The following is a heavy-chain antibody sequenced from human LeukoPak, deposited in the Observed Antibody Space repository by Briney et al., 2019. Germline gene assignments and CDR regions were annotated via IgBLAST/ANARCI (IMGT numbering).Heavy chain of an antibody. V-gene: IGHV3-48*03. CDR1: GFTFSSYE. CDR2: ISSSGSTI. D-gene: IGHD3-10*01. Sequence: PGGSLRLSCAASGFTFSSYEMNWVRQAPGKGLEWVSYISSSGSTIYYADSVKGRFTISRDNAKNSLYLQMNSLRAEDTAVYYCARDGSRGRGTRGPFDYWGQGTLVTVSS. CDR3: ARDGSRGRGTRGPFDY. J-gene: IGHJ4*02.